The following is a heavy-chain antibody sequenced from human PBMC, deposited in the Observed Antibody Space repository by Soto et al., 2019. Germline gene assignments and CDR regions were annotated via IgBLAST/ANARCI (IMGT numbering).Heavy chain of an antibody. CDR1: GFTFDDYG. V-gene: IGHV3-20*04. CDR3: AREGGLTGDLYYYYYMDV. CDR2: INWNGGST. Sequence: GGSLRLSCAASGFTFDDYGMSWVRQAPGKGLEWVFGINWNGGSTDYADSVKGRFTISRDNAKNSLYLQMNSLRAEYTAFYYCAREGGLTGDLYYYYYMDVWGKGT. J-gene: IGHJ6*03. D-gene: IGHD7-27*01.